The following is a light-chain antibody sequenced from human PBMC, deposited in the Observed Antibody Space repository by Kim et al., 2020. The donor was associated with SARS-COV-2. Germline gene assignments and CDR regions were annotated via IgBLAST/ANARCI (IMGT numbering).Light chain of an antibody. CDR2: AAS. V-gene: IGKV3-15*01. CDR1: QSISSS. J-gene: IGKJ5*01. Sequence: SLSPGETATLSCRASQSISSSLAWYQQKPGQAPRVLIYAASARATGIPARFSGSGSGTEFTLTISNLQSDDFAVYYCQQYAYWRAFGQGTRLEIK. CDR3: QQYAYWRA.